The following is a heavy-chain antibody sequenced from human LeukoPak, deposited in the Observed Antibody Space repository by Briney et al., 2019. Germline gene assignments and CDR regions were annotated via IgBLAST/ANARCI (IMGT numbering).Heavy chain of an antibody. CDR1: GFTFSGYA. D-gene: IGHD4-17*01. V-gene: IGHV3-23*01. CDR2: NSGSGGST. J-gene: IGHJ4*02. CDR3: ATGATVTTYDY. Sequence: PGGSLRLSCEASGFTFSGYAMSWVRQAPGKGLEWVSGNSGSGGSTYYADSVKGRFTISRDNSKNTLDLQMNSLRAEDTAVYYCATGATVTTYDYWGQGTLVTVSS.